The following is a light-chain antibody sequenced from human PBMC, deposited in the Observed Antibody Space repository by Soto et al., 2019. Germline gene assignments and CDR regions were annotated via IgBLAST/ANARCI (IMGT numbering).Light chain of an antibody. CDR2: KIS. J-gene: IGKJ4*01. V-gene: IGKV2-24*01. CDR3: MQSSQFPLT. CDR1: QSLVHSDGNTY. Sequence: EIVLTQTPLSSPVTLGQPASISCKSSQSLVHSDGNTYLSWLHLGPGQPPRLLIYKISNRFSGGTDRVSGSGAWTDFTLKITRVETEDLGTYYCMQSSQFPLTFGGGTKVEI.